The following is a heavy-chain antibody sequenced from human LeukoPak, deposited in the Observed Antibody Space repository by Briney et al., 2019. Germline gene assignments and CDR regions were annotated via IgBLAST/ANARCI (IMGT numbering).Heavy chain of an antibody. D-gene: IGHD3-10*01. Sequence: GGSLRLSCAASGFTFSSYSMNWVRQAPGKGLEWVSSISSSSSYIYYADSVKGRFTISRDNAKNSLYLRMNSLRAEDTAVYYCARGRITMVRGVTDFDYWGQGTLVTVSS. CDR1: GFTFSSYS. J-gene: IGHJ4*02. V-gene: IGHV3-21*01. CDR3: ARGRITMVRGVTDFDY. CDR2: ISSSSSYI.